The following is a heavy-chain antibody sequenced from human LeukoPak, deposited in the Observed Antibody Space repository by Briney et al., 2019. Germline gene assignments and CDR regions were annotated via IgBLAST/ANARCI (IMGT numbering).Heavy chain of an antibody. J-gene: IGHJ4*02. CDR1: GFNFNAYS. CDR2: ISSSSSYI. Sequence: GGSLRLSCAASGFNFNAYSMNWVRQAPGKGLDWVSYISSSSSYIYYADSVKGRFTISRDNAKNSLYLQMNSLRAEDTAVYYCARASITMVRYFDCWGQGILVTVPS. CDR3: ARASITMVRYFDC. V-gene: IGHV3-21*05. D-gene: IGHD3-10*01.